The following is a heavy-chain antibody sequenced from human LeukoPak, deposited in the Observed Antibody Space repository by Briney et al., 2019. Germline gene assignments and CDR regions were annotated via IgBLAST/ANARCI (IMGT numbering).Heavy chain of an antibody. Sequence: SETLSLTCAVYGGSFSGYYWSWIRQPPGKGLEWIGEINHSGSTNYNPSLKSRVTISVDTSKNQFSLKLSSVTAADTAVYYCARHSGYRGLSDAFDIWGQGTMVTVSS. D-gene: IGHD5-18*01. J-gene: IGHJ3*02. CDR2: INHSGST. CDR1: GGSFSGYY. V-gene: IGHV4-34*01. CDR3: ARHSGYRGLSDAFDI.